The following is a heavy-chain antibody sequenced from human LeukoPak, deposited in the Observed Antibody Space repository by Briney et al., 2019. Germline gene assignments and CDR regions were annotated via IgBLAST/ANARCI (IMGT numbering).Heavy chain of an antibody. J-gene: IGHJ5*02. V-gene: IGHV1-18*01. CDR1: GYTFTNYG. CDR2: ISVHNGNT. Sequence: GASVKVSCKASGYTFTNYGITWVRQAPGQGLEWMGWISVHNGNTNYAQKLQGRVTMTTDTSTSTAYMELRSLRSGDTAVYYCAGYYYDSNGYSRPWFDPWGQGTLVTVSS. D-gene: IGHD3-22*01. CDR3: AGYYYDSNGYSRPWFDP.